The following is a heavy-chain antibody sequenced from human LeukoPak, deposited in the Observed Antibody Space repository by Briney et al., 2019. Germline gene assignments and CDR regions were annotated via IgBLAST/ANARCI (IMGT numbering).Heavy chain of an antibody. D-gene: IGHD3-22*01. CDR3: ARDQRYYDSSGHLDY. J-gene: IGHJ4*02. CDR2: INPSGGRT. V-gene: IGHV1-46*01. CDR1: GYTFTGYY. Sequence: GDSVKLSCKASGYTFTGYYMNWVRQAPGQGLEWMGIINPSGGRTSYAQKFQGRVTMTRDTSTSTVYMELSSLRSEDTAVYYCARDQRYYDSSGHLDYWGQGTLVTVSS.